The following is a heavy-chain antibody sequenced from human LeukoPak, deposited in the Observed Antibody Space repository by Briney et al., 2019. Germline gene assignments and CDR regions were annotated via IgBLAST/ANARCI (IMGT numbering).Heavy chain of an antibody. J-gene: IGHJ3*02. CDR3: AKDSPFLGNSSSWYTDAFDI. D-gene: IGHD6-13*01. CDR1: GFTFSSSG. V-gene: IGHV3-30*18. CDR2: ISYDGSHK. Sequence: PGGSLRLSCAASGFTFSSSGMHWVRQAPGKGLEWVAVISYDGSHKYYADSVKGRFTISRDNSKNTLYLQMNSLRAEDTAVYYCAKDSPFLGNSSSWYTDAFDIWGQGTMVTVSS.